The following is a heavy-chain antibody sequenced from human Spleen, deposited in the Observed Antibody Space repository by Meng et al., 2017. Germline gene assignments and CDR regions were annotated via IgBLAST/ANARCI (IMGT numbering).Heavy chain of an antibody. V-gene: IGHV4-34*01. CDR2: IHHSGST. D-gene: IGHD6-13*01. J-gene: IGHJ4*02. CDR3: ASLSTSWSGADY. CDR1: GGSFINYY. Sequence: QVQLQQWGAGLLKPSETLSLTCAVYGGSFINYYWSWIRQPPGKGLEWIGEIHHSGSTNYNPSLKSRVTISVDTSKIQFSLKLSSVTAADTAVYYCASLSTSWSGADYWGQGTLVTVSS.